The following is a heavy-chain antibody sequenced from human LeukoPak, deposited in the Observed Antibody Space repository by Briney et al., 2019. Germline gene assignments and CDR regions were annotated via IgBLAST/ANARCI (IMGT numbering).Heavy chain of an antibody. CDR3: ARLTGYSSESWFDP. V-gene: IGHV4-59*01. Sequence: KPSETLSLTCTVSGGSISNYYWSWIRQPPGKGLEWIGYIHYSGSTHYNPSLKSRVTISVHTSKNQFSLKLSSVTAADTAVYYCARLTGYSSESWFDPWGQGTLVTVSS. J-gene: IGHJ5*02. CDR1: GGSISNYY. CDR2: IHYSGST. D-gene: IGHD3-9*01.